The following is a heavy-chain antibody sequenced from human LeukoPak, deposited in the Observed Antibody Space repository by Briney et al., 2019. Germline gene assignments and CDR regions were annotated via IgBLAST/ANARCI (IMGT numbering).Heavy chain of an antibody. Sequence: PSETLSLTCTVSGGSISSYYWSWLRQPPGKGLEWIGEINHSGSTNYNPSLKSRVTISVDTSKNQFSLKLSSVTAADTAVYYCARGRYSYGYWGQGTLVTVSS. D-gene: IGHD5-18*01. CDR1: GGSISSYY. CDR2: INHSGST. V-gene: IGHV4-34*01. CDR3: ARGRYSYGY. J-gene: IGHJ4*02.